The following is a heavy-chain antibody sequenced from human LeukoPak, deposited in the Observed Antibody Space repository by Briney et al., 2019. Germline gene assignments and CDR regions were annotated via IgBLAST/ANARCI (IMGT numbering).Heavy chain of an antibody. CDR3: ASSIRTRLQPDY. D-gene: IGHD4-11*01. CDR2: ISSSGSTI. J-gene: IGHJ4*02. CDR1: GFTLSSYE. V-gene: IGHV3-48*03. Sequence: GGSLRLSCAASGFTLSSYEMNWVRQAPGKGLEWVSYISSSGSTIYYADSVKGRFTISRDNAKNSLYLQMNSLRAEDTAVYYCASSIRTRLQPDYWGQGTLVTVSS.